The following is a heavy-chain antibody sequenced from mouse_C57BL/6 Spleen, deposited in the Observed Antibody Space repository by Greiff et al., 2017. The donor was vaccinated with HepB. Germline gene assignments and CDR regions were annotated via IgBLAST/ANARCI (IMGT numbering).Heavy chain of an antibody. CDR2: ISSGSSTI. CDR1: GFTFSDYG. CDR3: AKIYYDYERAMDY. J-gene: IGHJ4*01. Sequence: EVKLVESGGGLVKPGGSLKLSCAASGFTFSDYGMHWVRQAPEKGLEWVAYISSGSSTIYYADTVKGRFTISRDNAKNTLFLQMTSLRSEDTAMYYCAKIYYDYERAMDYWGQGTSVTVSS. D-gene: IGHD2-4*01. V-gene: IGHV5-17*01.